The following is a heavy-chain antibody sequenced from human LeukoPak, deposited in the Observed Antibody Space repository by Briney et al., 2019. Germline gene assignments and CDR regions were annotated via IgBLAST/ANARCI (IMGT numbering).Heavy chain of an antibody. Sequence: SETLSLTCTVSGGSISRYYWSWIRQPPGKGLEWIGYIYYSGSTNYNPSLKSRVTISVDTSKNLFSLKLNSVTAADTAVYYCARDVGGYSGYDPDYWGQGTLVTVSS. V-gene: IGHV4-59*01. CDR3: ARDVGGYSGYDPDY. D-gene: IGHD5-12*01. J-gene: IGHJ4*02. CDR2: IYYSGST. CDR1: GGSISRYY.